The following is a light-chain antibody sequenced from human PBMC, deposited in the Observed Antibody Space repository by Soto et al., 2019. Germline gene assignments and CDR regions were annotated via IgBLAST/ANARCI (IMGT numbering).Light chain of an antibody. V-gene: IGLV2-14*01. J-gene: IGLJ1*01. Sequence: QSVLTQPASVYGSPGQSITISCTGTSSDIGAYNYVSWYQQHPGKAPKLMIYDVSNRPSGLSNRFSGSKSGNTAPLAISGLQAEDEADYYCSSYTSSATYVFGTGTKVTVL. CDR3: SSYTSSATYV. CDR2: DVS. CDR1: SSDIGAYNY.